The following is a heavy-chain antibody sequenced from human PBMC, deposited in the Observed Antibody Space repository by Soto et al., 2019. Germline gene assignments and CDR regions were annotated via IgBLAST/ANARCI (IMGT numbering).Heavy chain of an antibody. D-gene: IGHD1-7*01. CDR1: GGSGGSFSGYY. CDR2: INHSGST. CDR3: AKGGTNYYYGMDV. J-gene: IGHJ6*02. Sequence: SETLSLTCAVYGGSGGSFSGYYWSWIRQPPGKGLEWIGEINHSGSTNYNPSLKSRFTISRDNAKNSLYLQMNSLRAEDTALYYCAKGGTNYYYGMDVWGQGTTVTVS. V-gene: IGHV4-34*10.